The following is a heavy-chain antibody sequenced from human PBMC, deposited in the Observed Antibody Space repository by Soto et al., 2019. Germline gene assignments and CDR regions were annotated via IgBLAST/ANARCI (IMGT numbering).Heavy chain of an antibody. CDR2: TNAANGYI. CDR3: ARDGGAGMDV. V-gene: IGHV1-3*02. J-gene: IGHJ6*02. Sequence: SVQVSGRTSGYIFISFSVHWVRQAPGQSLEWIGWTNAANGYIEYSLDLQGRVTITRDTSVNTVYMQLSSLTSEDGAVYYCARDGGAGMDVWGQGTTVTVS. CDR1: GYIFISFS. D-gene: IGHD3-16*01.